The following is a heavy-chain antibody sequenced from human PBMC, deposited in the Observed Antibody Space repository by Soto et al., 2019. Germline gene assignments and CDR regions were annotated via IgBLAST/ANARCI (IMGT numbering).Heavy chain of an antibody. D-gene: IGHD1-1*01. J-gene: IGHJ6*03. Sequence: GGSLRLSCAASGFTVSSNYMSWVRQAPGKGLEWVSVIYSGGSTYYADSVKGRFTISRDNAKNSVYLLMNSLRAEDTAVYYCARGKDGRRAGTYYFDMDVWGKGTTVTVSS. CDR1: GFTVSSNY. CDR3: ARGKDGRRAGTYYFDMDV. CDR2: IYSGGST. V-gene: IGHV3-53*01.